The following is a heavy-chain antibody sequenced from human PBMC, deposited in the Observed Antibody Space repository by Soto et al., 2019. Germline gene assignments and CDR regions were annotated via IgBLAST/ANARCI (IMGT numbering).Heavy chain of an antibody. D-gene: IGHD2-15*01. CDR2: ISWDGGST. V-gene: IGHV3-43*01. Sequence: GSLRLSCAASGFTFDDYTMHWVRQAPGKGLEWVSLISWDGGSTYYADSVKGRFTISRDNSKNSLYLQMNSLRTEDTALYYCAKGPLGYCSGGSCYPEYWGQGTLVNVYS. CDR1: GFTFDDYT. J-gene: IGHJ4*02. CDR3: AKGPLGYCSGGSCYPEY.